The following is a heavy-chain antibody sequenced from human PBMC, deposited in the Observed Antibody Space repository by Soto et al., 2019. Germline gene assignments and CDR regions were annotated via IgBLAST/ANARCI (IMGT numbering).Heavy chain of an antibody. V-gene: IGHV3-30*18. D-gene: IGHD2-15*01. Sequence: PAGSLRLSCAASGFTFSIYGMHWVRQAPGKGLEWVAVISYDGSNKYYADSVKGRFTISRDNSKNTLYLQMNSLRAEDTAVYYCAKSRYCSGGSCSYYFDYWGQGTLVTVSS. J-gene: IGHJ4*02. CDR2: ISYDGSNK. CDR1: GFTFSIYG. CDR3: AKSRYCSGGSCSYYFDY.